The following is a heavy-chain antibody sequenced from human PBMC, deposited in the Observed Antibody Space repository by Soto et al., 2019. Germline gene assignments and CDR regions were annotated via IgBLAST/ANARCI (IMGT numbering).Heavy chain of an antibody. CDR3: EHGRSKGYFAL. Sequence: QITLKESGPPLVKPTQPLTMTCTFSGFSLSTTGMGVGWIRQPPGKALEWLALLYWDDDIHSSPSLKSRLTITKDTSKNQVVLTMTTMDPVDTATYYCEHGRSKGYFALCGQGTLVTVSS. D-gene: IGHD2-2*01. V-gene: IGHV2-5*02. J-gene: IGHJ5*02. CDR1: GFSLSTTGMG. CDR2: LYWDDDI.